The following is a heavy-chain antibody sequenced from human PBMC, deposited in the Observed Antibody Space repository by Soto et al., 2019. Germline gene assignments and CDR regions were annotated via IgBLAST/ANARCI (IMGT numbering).Heavy chain of an antibody. CDR1: GGTFSSYT. D-gene: IGHD4-17*01. CDR2: IIPIPGIA. Sequence: QVQLVQSGAEVKKPGSSVKVSCKASGGTFSSYTINWVRQAPGQGLEWMGRIIPIPGIASYAQKFQGRLTITADKSTSTAYMELSSLRSEDTAVYYCARDYGDYVDAFDLWGQGTMVTVSS. CDR3: ARDYGDYVDAFDL. J-gene: IGHJ3*01. V-gene: IGHV1-69*08.